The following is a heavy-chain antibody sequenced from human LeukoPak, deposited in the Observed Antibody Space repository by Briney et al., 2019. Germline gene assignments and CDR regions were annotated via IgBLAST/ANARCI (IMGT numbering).Heavy chain of an antibody. Sequence: ASLKVSCKASGYTFTDYYMHWVRQAPGQGLEWMGRINPNSGGANYAQRFQGRVTMTRDSSISTAYMELSRLRSDDTAVYYCARGSGYGDSPGLNWGQGTLVTVSS. D-gene: IGHD4-17*01. CDR1: GYTFTDYY. CDR3: ARGSGYGDSPGLN. V-gene: IGHV1-2*06. J-gene: IGHJ4*02. CDR2: INPNSGGA.